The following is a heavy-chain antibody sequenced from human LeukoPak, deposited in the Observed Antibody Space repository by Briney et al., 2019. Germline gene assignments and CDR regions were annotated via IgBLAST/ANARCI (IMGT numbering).Heavy chain of an antibody. D-gene: IGHD3-10*01. CDR2: IYYSGST. V-gene: IGHV4-39*01. J-gene: IGHJ4*02. CDR3: ARWMVRGVIAQH. CDR1: GGSISSSSYY. Sequence: PSETLSLTCTVSGGSISSSSYYWGWIRQPPGKGLEWIGSIYYSGSTYYNPSLKSRVTISVDTSKNQFSLKLSSVTAADTAVYYCARWMVRGVIAQHWGQGTLVTVSS.